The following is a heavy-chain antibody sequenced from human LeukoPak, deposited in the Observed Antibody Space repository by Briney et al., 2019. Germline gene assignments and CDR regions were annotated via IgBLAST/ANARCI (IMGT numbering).Heavy chain of an antibody. CDR3: AKGIESSGTYYTSFDY. Sequence: PGGSLRLSCAASGFNFNSYALSWVRQAPGKGLECVSGISGSGGATKYADSAEGRFTISRDNAKNTLYLQMNSLRAEDTAIYYCAKGIESSGTYYTSFDYWGQGTLVTVSS. CDR2: ISGSGGAT. D-gene: IGHD1-26*01. J-gene: IGHJ4*02. V-gene: IGHV3-23*01. CDR1: GFNFNSYA.